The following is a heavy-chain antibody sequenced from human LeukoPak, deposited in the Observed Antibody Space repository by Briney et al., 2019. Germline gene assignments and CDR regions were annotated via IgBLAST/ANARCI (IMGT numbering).Heavy chain of an antibody. CDR3: ASPQGGSSAYYFDY. CDR2: IYSGGST. D-gene: IGHD6-6*01. J-gene: IGHJ4*02. V-gene: IGHV3-66*01. Sequence: GGSLRLSCAASGFTVSSNYVSWVRQAPGKGLEWVSVIYSGGSTYYADSVKGRFTISRDNSKNTLYLQMNSLRAEDTAVYYCASPQGGSSAYYFDYWGQGTLVTVSS. CDR1: GFTVSSNY.